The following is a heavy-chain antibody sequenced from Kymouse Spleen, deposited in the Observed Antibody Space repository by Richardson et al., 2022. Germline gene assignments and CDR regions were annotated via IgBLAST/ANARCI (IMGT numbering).Heavy chain of an antibody. Sequence: EVQLVESGGGLVKPGGSLRLSCAASGFTFSNAWMSWVRQAPGKGLEWVGRIKSKTDGGTTDYAAPVKGRFTISRDDSKNTLYLQMNSLKTEDTAVYYCTTEWELGRGWFDPWGQGTLVTVSS. V-gene: IGHV3-15*01. CDR1: GFTFSNAW. J-gene: IGHJ5*02. CDR3: TTEWELGRGWFDP. CDR2: IKSKTDGGTT. D-gene: IGHD7-27*02.